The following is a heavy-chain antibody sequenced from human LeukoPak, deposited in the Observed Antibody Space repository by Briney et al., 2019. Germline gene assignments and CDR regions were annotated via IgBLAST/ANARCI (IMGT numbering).Heavy chain of an antibody. CDR2: IYPSDSDI. J-gene: IGHJ4*02. CDR1: GYSFTNYW. Sequence: GESLKISCKGFGYSFTNYWIGWVRQMPGKGLEWMGIIYPSDSDIRYSPSFQGQVTISGGKSITTAYLHWSSLEASDTAMYYCARGSGAFSFFDHWGQGTLVTVSS. D-gene: IGHD3-10*01. V-gene: IGHV5-51*01. CDR3: ARGSGAFSFFDH.